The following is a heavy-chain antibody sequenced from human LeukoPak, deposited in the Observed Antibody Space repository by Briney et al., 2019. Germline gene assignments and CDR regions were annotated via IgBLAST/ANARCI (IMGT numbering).Heavy chain of an antibody. CDR3: AKDGGTYYYDSSGYKF. V-gene: IGHV3-74*01. J-gene: IGHJ4*02. CDR1: GFTFSSYW. Sequence: PGGSLRLSCAASGFTFSSYWMHWVRQAPGKGLVWVSRINSDGSSTSYADSVKGRFTISRDNAKNTLYLQMNSLRAEDTAVYYCAKDGGTYYYDSSGYKFWGQGTLVTVSS. CDR2: INSDGSST. D-gene: IGHD3-22*01.